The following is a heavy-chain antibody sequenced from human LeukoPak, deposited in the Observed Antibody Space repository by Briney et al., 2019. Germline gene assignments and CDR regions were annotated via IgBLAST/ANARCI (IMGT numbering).Heavy chain of an antibody. CDR3: ARDGGSVTTQYDY. CDR2: IYFSGST. CDR1: GGSMSSYY. V-gene: IGHV4-59*01. D-gene: IGHD4-17*01. Sequence: SETLSLTCTVSGGSMSSYYWNWIRQPPGKGLEWIGYIYFSGSTAYNPSLKSRVTMSVDKSNNQFSLKLTSVTAADTAVYYCARDGGSVTTQYDYWGQGTLVTVSS. J-gene: IGHJ4*02.